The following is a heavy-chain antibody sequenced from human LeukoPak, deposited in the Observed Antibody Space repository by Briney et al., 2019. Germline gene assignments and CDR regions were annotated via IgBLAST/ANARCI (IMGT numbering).Heavy chain of an antibody. D-gene: IGHD2-15*01. CDR3: ARGAWATRLGS. CDR1: GESLNSYY. CDR2: IYESGTT. J-gene: IGHJ4*02. V-gene: IGHV4-34*01. Sequence: PSETLSLTCAVYGESLNSYYWSWVRQPPGEGLEWIGEIYESGTTEYNPSLKSRVTISMVPSKQQFSLSLSSVTAADMAVYYCARGAWATRLGSWGLGTPVIVSS.